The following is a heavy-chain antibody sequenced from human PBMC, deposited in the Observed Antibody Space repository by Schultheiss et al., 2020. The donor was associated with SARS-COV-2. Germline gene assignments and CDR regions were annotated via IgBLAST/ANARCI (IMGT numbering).Heavy chain of an antibody. V-gene: IGHV4-39*07. CDR2: IYYSGST. CDR3: ARGTTVTAVGY. J-gene: IGHJ4*02. D-gene: IGHD2-21*02. Sequence: GSLRLSCTVSGGSISSSSYYWGWIRQPPGKGLEWIGYIYYSGSTYYNPSLKSRVTISVDTSKNQFSLKLSSVTAADTAVYYCARGTTVTAVGYWGQGTLVTVSS. CDR1: GGSISSSSYY.